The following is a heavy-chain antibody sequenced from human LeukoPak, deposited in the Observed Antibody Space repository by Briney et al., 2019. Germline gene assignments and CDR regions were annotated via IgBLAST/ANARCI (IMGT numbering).Heavy chain of an antibody. CDR2: INHSGST. Sequence: PSETLSLTCAVYGGSFSGYYWSWIRQPPGKGLEWIGEINHSGSTNYNPSLKSRVTISVDTSKNQFSLKLSSVTAADTAVYYCARGLSQNNWGQGTLVTVSS. CDR3: ARGLSQNN. CDR1: GGSFSGYY. J-gene: IGHJ4*02. V-gene: IGHV4-34*01.